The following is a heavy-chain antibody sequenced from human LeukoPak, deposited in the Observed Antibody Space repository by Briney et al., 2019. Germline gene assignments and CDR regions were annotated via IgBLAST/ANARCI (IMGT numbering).Heavy chain of an antibody. CDR3: ARSTPNASYRLY. Sequence: PGGSLRLSCAASGFTFSSHEMNWVRQAPGKGLEWVSYRFTISRDNAKNSLYLQMNSLRAEDTAVYYCARSTPNASYRLYWGQGTLVTVSS. CDR1: GFTFSSHE. J-gene: IGHJ4*02. V-gene: IGHV3-48*03. D-gene: IGHD1-1*01.